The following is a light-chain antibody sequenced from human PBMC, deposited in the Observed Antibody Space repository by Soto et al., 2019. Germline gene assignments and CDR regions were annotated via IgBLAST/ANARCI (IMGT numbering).Light chain of an antibody. Sequence: QTVVTQEPSFSVSPGRTVTLTCGLSSGSVSISYYPSWYQQTPGQAPRTLIYSTNTRSSGVPDRFSGSILGNKAALTITGAQADDESDYYCVLYMGGGIGVFGGGTKLTVL. CDR1: SGSVSISYY. CDR3: VLYMGGGIGV. J-gene: IGLJ3*02. V-gene: IGLV8-61*01. CDR2: STN.